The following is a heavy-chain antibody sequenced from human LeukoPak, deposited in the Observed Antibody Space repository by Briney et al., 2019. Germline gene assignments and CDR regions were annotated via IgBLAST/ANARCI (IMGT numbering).Heavy chain of an antibody. V-gene: IGHV3-23*01. D-gene: IGHD3-3*01. CDR3: AKGPHYDFWNGYYIDY. Sequence: PGGSLRLSCAASGFTFSSYAMSWVRQAPGKGLEWVSAINGGGSTTYYANSVKGRFTNSRDNSKNTIYLQMNSLGAEDTAVYYCAKGPHYDFWNGYYIDYWGQGTLVTVSS. J-gene: IGHJ4*02. CDR1: GFTFSSYA. CDR2: INGGGSTT.